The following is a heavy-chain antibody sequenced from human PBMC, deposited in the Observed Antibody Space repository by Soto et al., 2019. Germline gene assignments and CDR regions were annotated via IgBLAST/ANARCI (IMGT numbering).Heavy chain of an antibody. D-gene: IGHD6-19*01. CDR3: AGWGGIAVAGQAFDR. CDR2: IIPILGIA. CDR1: GGTFSSYT. Sequence: SVKVSCKASGGTFSSYTISWVRQAPGQGLEWMGRIIPILGIANYAQKFQGRVTITAGKSTSTAYMELSSLRSEDTAVYYCAGWGGIAVAGQAFDRWGQGTMVTVAS. V-gene: IGHV1-69*02. J-gene: IGHJ3*02.